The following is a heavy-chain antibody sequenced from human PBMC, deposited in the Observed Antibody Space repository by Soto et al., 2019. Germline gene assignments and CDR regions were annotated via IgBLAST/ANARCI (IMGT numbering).Heavy chain of an antibody. V-gene: IGHV4-59*08. D-gene: IGHD3-3*01. CDR2: IYHSGST. CDR1: GVSITSYY. CDR3: ARARSGFLFDY. Sequence: PSETLSLTCTVSGVSITSYYWNWIRQPPGKGLEWIGKIYHSGSTDYNPSLKSRVTISVDTSKNQFSLKLRSVTAADKAVYYCARARSGFLFDYWGQGSLVTVSS. J-gene: IGHJ4*02.